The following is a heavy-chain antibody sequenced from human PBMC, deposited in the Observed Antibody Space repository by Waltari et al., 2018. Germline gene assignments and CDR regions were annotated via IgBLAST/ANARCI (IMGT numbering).Heavy chain of an antibody. CDR3: ARSVEMATIEVDYFDY. V-gene: IGHV4-59*11. CDR2: IYYSGST. CDR1: GGSISCHY. Sequence: QVQLQESGSGLVKRSGTLSLTCPVSGGSISCHYWSWIRQPPGKGLEWIGYIYYSGSTNYNPSLKSRVTISVDTSKNQFSLKLSSVTAADTAVYYCARSVEMATIEVDYFDYWGQGTLVTVSS. J-gene: IGHJ4*02. D-gene: IGHD5-12*01.